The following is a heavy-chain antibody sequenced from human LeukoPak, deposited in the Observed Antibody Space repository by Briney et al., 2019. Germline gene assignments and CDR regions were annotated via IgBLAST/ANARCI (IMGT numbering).Heavy chain of an antibody. Sequence: GGSLRLSCAASGFIVSSNYMSWVRQAPGKGLEWVSYISSSSRTIWNADSVKGRFIISRDNAENAVYLQMNSLRAEDTAVYYCPRDFEWGSGVLDHWGQGILVTVSS. D-gene: IGHD3-3*01. J-gene: IGHJ4*02. CDR1: GFIVSSNY. CDR2: ISSSSRTI. CDR3: PRDFEWGSGVLDH. V-gene: IGHV3-48*04.